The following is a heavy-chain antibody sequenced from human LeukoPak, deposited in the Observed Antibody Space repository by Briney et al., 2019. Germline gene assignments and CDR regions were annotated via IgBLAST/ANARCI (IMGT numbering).Heavy chain of an antibody. CDR1: GGSISSHY. CDR3: ARGRIAKIVVVHSFSYGMDV. J-gene: IGHJ6*02. CDR2: INDYTGDT. V-gene: IGHV4-59*11. Sequence: SETLSLTCTVSGGSISSHYWTWIRQPPGKRLEWIGEINDYTGDTNYNPSLNSRVSISLEKSKNQFSLELRSVTAADTAVYYCARGRIAKIVVVHSFSYGMDVWGQGTTVTVSS. D-gene: IGHD3-22*01.